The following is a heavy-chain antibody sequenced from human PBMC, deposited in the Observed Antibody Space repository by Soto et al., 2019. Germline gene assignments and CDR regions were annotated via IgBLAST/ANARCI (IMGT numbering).Heavy chain of an antibody. CDR2: IWYDGSNK. CDR1: GFTFSSYG. CDR3: ARDMAVVAGQFDY. J-gene: IGHJ4*02. Sequence: PGGSLRLSCAASGFTFSSYGMHWVRQAPGKGLEWVAVIWYDGSNKYYADSVKGRLTISRDNSKNTLYLQMNSLRAEDTAVYYCARDMAVVAGQFDYWGQGTLVTVS. V-gene: IGHV3-33*01. D-gene: IGHD2-15*01.